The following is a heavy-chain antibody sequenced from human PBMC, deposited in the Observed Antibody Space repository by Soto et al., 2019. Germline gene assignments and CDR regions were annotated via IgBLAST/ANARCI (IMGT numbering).Heavy chain of an antibody. V-gene: IGHV1-2*02. J-gene: IGHJ4*02. Sequence: GASVKVSCKASGYTFTGYYMHWVRQAPGQGLEWMGWINPNSGGTNYAQKFQGRVTMTRDTSISTAYMELSRLRSDDTAVYYCARPTESYYYDSSGYNPFDSWGQGTLVTVSS. CDR3: ARPTESYYYDSSGYNPFDS. CDR1: GYTFTGYY. CDR2: INPNSGGT. D-gene: IGHD3-22*01.